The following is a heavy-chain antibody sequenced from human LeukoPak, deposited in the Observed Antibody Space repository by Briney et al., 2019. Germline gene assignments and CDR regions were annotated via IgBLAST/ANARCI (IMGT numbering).Heavy chain of an antibody. J-gene: IGHJ4*02. CDR3: ARAAFAYYYESSGYSYYFDY. V-gene: IGHV4-59*12. D-gene: IGHD3-22*01. CDR2: IYYSGST. Sequence: SETLSLTCTVSGGSISSYYWSWIRQPPGKGLEWIGYIYYSGSTNYNPSLKSRVTISVDTSKNQFSLKLSSVTAADTAVCYCARAAFAYYYESSGYSYYFDYWGQGTLVTVSS. CDR1: GGSISSYY.